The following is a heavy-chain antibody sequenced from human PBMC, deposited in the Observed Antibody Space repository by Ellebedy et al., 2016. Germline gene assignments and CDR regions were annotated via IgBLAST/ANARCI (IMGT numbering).Heavy chain of an antibody. CDR1: GFTFSSYA. Sequence: GESLKISCAASGFTFSSYAMHWVRQAPGKGLEWVAVISYDGSNKYYADSVKGRFTISRDNSKNTLYLQMNSLRAEDTAVYYCARDADFEHAFDIWGQGTMVTVSS. V-gene: IGHV3-30-3*01. J-gene: IGHJ3*02. CDR2: ISYDGSNK. CDR3: ARDADFEHAFDI.